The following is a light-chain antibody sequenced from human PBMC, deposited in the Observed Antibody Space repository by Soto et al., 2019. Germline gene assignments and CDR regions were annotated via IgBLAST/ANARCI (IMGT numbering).Light chain of an antibody. V-gene: IGKV1-39*01. J-gene: IGKJ1*01. Sequence: DIQMTQSPSSLSASVGDRVTITCRASQSISSYLNWYQQKPGKAPTLLIYAASSLQSGVPSRFSGSGSGTDFTLTISSLQPEDFATYCCQQRYSTPPHVTFGHGTKVEIK. CDR3: QQRYSTPPHVT. CDR1: QSISSY. CDR2: AAS.